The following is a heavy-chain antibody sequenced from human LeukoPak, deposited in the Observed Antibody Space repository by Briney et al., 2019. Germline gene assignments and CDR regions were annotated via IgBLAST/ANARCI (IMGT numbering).Heavy chain of an antibody. J-gene: IGHJ4*02. CDR1: GFTFSSYG. CDR2: ISSSSSYI. D-gene: IGHD4/OR15-4a*01. V-gene: IGHV3-21*01. Sequence: GGSLRLSCAASGFTFSSYGMHWVRQAPGKGLEWVSSISSSSSYIYYADSVKGRFTISRDNAKNSLYLQMNSLRAEDTAVYYCARGGASSPVDYWGQGTLVTVSS. CDR3: ARGGASSPVDY.